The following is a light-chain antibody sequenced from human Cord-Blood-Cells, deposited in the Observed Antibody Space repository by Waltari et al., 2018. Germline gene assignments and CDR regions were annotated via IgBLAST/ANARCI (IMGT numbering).Light chain of an antibody. Sequence: DIQMTQSTSSLSAPVGDRVTITCRASQSISSYLNWYQQKPGKAPKLLIYAAASLQSGVPSRFSGSGSGTDFTLTISSLQPEDFATYYCQQSYSTPPEFSFGQGTKLEIK. V-gene: IGKV1-39*01. J-gene: IGKJ2*03. CDR2: AAA. CDR3: QQSYSTPPEFS. CDR1: QSISSY.